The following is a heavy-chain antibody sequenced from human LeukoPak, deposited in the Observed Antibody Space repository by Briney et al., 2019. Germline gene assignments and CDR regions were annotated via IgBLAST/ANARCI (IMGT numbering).Heavy chain of an antibody. CDR2: IIPILGIA. Sequence: ASVKVSCKASGGTFSSYAISWGRQAPGQGLEWMGRIIPILGIANYAQKFQGRVTITADKSMSTAYMELSSLRSEDTAVYYCARERLSYYYDSSGSPPLYWGQGTLVTVS. CDR3: ARERLSYYYDSSGSPPLY. D-gene: IGHD3-22*01. J-gene: IGHJ4*02. CDR1: GGTFSSYA. V-gene: IGHV1-69*04.